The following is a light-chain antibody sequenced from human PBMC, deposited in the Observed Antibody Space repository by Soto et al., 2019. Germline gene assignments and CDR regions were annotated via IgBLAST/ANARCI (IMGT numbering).Light chain of an antibody. V-gene: IGLV2-14*01. J-gene: IGLJ2*01. Sequence: QFALTQPASVSGSPGQSIAISCTGTSSDVGGYNYLSWYQQHPGKAPKLMISDVSNRPTGVSNRFSGSNSGNTASLTISGLQAEDEADYYCSSYTRSSTLGFGGGTKLTVL. CDR2: DVS. CDR3: SSYTRSSTLG. CDR1: SSDVGGYNY.